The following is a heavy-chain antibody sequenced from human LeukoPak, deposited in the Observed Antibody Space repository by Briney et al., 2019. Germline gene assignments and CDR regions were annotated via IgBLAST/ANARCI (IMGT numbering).Heavy chain of an antibody. D-gene: IGHD3-22*01. V-gene: IGHV3-73*01. J-gene: IGHJ4*02. Sequence: PGGSLRLSCAASGFTFSGSAMHWVRQASGKGLEWVGRIRSKANSYATAYAASVKGRFTISRDDSKNTAYLQMNSLKAEDTAVYYCARLTYYYDSSGYYYFDYWGQGTLVTVSS. CDR2: IRSKANSYAT. CDR1: GFTFSGSA. CDR3: ARLTYYYDSSGYYYFDY.